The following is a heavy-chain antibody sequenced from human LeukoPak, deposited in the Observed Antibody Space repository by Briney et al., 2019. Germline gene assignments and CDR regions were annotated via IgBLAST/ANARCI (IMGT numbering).Heavy chain of an antibody. D-gene: IGHD2-2*01. CDR3: AREYAGSHAFDI. J-gene: IGHJ3*02. V-gene: IGHV1-2*04. CDR1: GYTFTGYY. Sequence: GASVKVSCKASGYTFTGYYMHWVRQAPGQGLEWMGWINPNSGGTNYAQKFQGWVTMTRDMSISTAYMELSRLRSDDTAVYYCAREYAGSHAFDIWGQGTMVTVSS. CDR2: INPNSGGT.